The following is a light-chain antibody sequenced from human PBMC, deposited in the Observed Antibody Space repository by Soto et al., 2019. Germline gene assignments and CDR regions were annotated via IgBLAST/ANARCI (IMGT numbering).Light chain of an antibody. V-gene: IGKV3-15*01. CDR3: QQYNNWPPYT. J-gene: IGKJ2*01. Sequence: EIVMTQSPATLSVSQGERATLSCRASQSVGSGLSWYQQKPGQAPRLLIYGASTRATGIPARFSGSGSGTEFTLTISSLQSEDYAVYYCQQYNNWPPYTFGQGTKVDIK. CDR2: GAS. CDR1: QSVGSG.